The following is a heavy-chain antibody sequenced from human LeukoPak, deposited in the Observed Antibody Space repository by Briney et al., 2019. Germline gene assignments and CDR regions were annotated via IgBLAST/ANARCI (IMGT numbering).Heavy chain of an antibody. Sequence: GESLKIACKASGYSFDNYWIAWVRPMPGKGLECLGIIYPGDSDTRYSPPFRGQVIISVDRSINTAYLQWSSLKASDTAMYYCARRLGTGTPDYWGQGTLVTVSS. J-gene: IGHJ4*02. CDR2: IYPGDSDT. CDR3: ARRLGTGTPDY. V-gene: IGHV5-51*01. D-gene: IGHD1-1*01. CDR1: GYSFDNYW.